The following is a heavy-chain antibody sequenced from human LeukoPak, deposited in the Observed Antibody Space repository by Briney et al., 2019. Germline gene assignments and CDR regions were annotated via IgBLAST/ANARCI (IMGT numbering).Heavy chain of an antibody. CDR3: ARVTYTSSWSVRLYYFDY. J-gene: IGHJ4*02. CDR2: ISSGSRTI. V-gene: IGHV3-48*01. D-gene: IGHD6-13*01. Sequence: GGSLRLSCAASGFTFSSYSMNWVRQAPGKGLEWVSYISSGSRTIYYADSVKGRFTISRDNSKNTLYLQMNSLRAEDTAVYYCARVTYTSSWSVRLYYFDYWGQGTLVTVSS. CDR1: GFTFSSYS.